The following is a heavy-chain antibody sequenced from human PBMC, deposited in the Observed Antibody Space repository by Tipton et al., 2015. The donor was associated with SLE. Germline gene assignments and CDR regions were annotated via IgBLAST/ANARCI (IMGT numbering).Heavy chain of an antibody. CDR2: FDPEDGET. D-gene: IGHD5-18*01. J-gene: IGHJ4*02. V-gene: IGHV1-24*01. Sequence: QSGAEVKKPGSSVKVSCKASGGTFSSYAISWVRQAPGQGLEWMGGFDPEDGETIYAQKFQGRVTMTEDTSTDTAYMELSSLRSEDTAVYYCSRNQGYSYGFSRGYFDYWGQGTLVTVSS. CDR3: SRNQGYSYGFSRGYFDY. CDR1: GGTFSSYA.